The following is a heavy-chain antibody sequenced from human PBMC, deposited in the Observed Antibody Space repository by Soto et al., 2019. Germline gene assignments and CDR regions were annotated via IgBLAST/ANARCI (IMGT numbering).Heavy chain of an antibody. D-gene: IGHD6-19*01. CDR2: MNPNTGNI. V-gene: IGHV1-8*02. J-gene: IGHJ6*02. CDR3: ARRGWATRHGWDI. CDR1: GGTVGSNA. Sequence: MLSRKSYGGTVGSNAISWLRQVTGQGLEFVGWMNPNTGNIGLTRNFEGRVTMTMNTSTNTAYMEVHSVKSEDTAIYFCARRGWATRHGWDIWGHGTTVTV.